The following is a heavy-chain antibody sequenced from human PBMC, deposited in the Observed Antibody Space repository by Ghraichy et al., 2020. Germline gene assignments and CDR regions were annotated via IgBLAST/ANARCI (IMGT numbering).Heavy chain of an antibody. J-gene: IGHJ6*02. D-gene: IGHD3-22*01. V-gene: IGHV3-30*18. CDR2: TSYDGSNK. CDR3: AKERDSSGYYSFRGDYYGMDV. Sequence: GESLNISCAASGFTFSRYGMHWVRQAPGKGLEWVAVTSYDGSNKYYADSVKGRFTISRDNSKNTLYLQMSSLRAEDTAVYYCAKERDSSGYYSFRGDYYGMDVRGQGTTVTVSS. CDR1: GFTFSRYG.